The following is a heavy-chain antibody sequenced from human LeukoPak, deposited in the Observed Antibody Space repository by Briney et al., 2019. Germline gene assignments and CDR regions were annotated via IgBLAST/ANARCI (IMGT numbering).Heavy chain of an antibody. D-gene: IGHD6-13*01. CDR1: GGSISSGAYS. V-gene: IGHV4-30-4*07. CDR3: ARDLELVRAFDY. J-gene: IGHJ4*02. Sequence: PSETLSLTCAVSGGSISSGAYSWSWIRQPPRKGLEWIGYVYYSGGTYYNPSLKSRVTISVDTSKNQFSLKLSSVTAADTAVYYCARDLELVRAFDYWGQGTLVTVSS. CDR2: VYYSGGT.